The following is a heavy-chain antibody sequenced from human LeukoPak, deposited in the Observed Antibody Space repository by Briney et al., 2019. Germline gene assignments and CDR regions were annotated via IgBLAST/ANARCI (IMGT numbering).Heavy chain of an antibody. V-gene: IGHV3-30*04. Sequence: GGSLRLSCAASGFTFSSYAMHWVRQAPGKGLEWVAVISYDGSNKYYADSVKGRFTISRDNPKNTLYLQMNSLRAEDTAVYYCASGYWNEYAFDIWGQGTMVTVSS. J-gene: IGHJ3*02. CDR2: ISYDGSNK. D-gene: IGHD1-1*01. CDR1: GFTFSSYA. CDR3: ASGYWNEYAFDI.